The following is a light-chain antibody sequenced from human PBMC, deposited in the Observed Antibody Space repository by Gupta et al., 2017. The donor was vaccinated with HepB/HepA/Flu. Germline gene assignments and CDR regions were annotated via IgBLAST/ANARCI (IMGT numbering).Light chain of an antibody. CDR1: SSNVGRDN. CDR2: KDD. Sequence: LLTHPPSPSGTPGQRVAISCSGSSSNVGRDNVYWYRQLPGTAPKLLIYKDDRRPSGVPDRFSGSKSGTSASLDITGLRSEDEADYYWGAWDNSLSGWVFGTGTRVTVL. J-gene: IGLJ3*02. V-gene: IGLV1-47*01. CDR3: GAWDNSLSGWV.